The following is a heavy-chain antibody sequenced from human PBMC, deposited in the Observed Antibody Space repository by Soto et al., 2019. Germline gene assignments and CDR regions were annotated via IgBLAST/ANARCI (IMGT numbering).Heavy chain of an antibody. V-gene: IGHV4-30-4*01. J-gene: IGHJ4*01. Sequence: SETLSLTCTVSGVSISSGDYYWSWIRQPPGKGLEWIGYIYYSGSTYYNPSLKSRVTISVDASKNQFSLKLSSVTAADTAVYYCASSEIVLVPAAPLLAFDYWGQGTLVTVSS. CDR3: ASSEIVLVPAAPLLAFDY. CDR2: IYYSGST. CDR1: GVSISSGDYY. D-gene: IGHD2-2*01.